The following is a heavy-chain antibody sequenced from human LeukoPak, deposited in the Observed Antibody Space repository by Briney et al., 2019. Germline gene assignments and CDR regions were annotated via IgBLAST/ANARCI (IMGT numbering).Heavy chain of an antibody. Sequence: SETLSLTCAVHRGSLRDYDWTWIRPCPGEGLEWIGEISERGSTNYNPSLGRRITISLDTSKHHFSLHVRSVVAGDTRVYHCARTVYNNNWAHASWFDYWGQGTLVTVSS. J-gene: IGHJ5*01. CDR2: ISERGST. D-gene: IGHD1-1*01. CDR3: ARTVYNNNWAHASWFDY. CDR1: RGSLRDYD. V-gene: IGHV4-34*01.